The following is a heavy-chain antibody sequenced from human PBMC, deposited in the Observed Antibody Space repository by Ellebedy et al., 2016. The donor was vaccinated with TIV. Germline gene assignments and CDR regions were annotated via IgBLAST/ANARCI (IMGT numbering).Heavy chain of an antibody. V-gene: IGHV3-48*02. D-gene: IGHD2-15*01. CDR1: GFTFSTYS. Sequence: GESLKISCAASGFTFSTYSMNWVRQAPGKGLEWVSYISSSSSTIYYADSVKGRFTISRDNAENSLYLQMNSLRDEDTAVYYCARVEGYCSGGSCYSAHLFDYWGQGTLVTVSS. J-gene: IGHJ4*02. CDR2: ISSSSSTI. CDR3: ARVEGYCSGGSCYSAHLFDY.